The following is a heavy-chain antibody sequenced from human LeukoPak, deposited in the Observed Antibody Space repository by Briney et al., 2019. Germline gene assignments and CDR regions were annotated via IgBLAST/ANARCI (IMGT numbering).Heavy chain of an antibody. V-gene: IGHV3-48*01. J-gene: IGHJ5*02. CDR1: GFTFSSYS. CDR2: ISSSSSTI. Sequence: PGGSLRLSCAASGFTFSSYSMNWVRRAPGKGLEWVSYISSSSSTIYYADSVKGRFTISRDNAKNSLYLQMNSLRAEDTAVYYCARVVYQRWLQLDWFDPWGQGTLVTVSS. CDR3: ARVVYQRWLQLDWFDP. D-gene: IGHD5-24*01.